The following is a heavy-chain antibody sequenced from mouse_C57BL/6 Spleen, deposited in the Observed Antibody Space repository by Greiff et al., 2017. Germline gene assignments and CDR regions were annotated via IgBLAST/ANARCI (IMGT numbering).Heavy chain of an antibody. V-gene: IGHV1-66*01. CDR2: IYPGSGNT. J-gene: IGHJ2*01. CDR3: PYGSSPYYCDY. Sequence: LQESGPELVKPGASVQISCKASGYSFTSYYIHWVKQRPGQGLEWIGWIYPGSGNTKYNEKFKGKATLTADTSSSTAYMQLSSLTSEDSAVXYCPYGSSPYYCDYWGQGTTLTVSS. CDR1: GYSFTSYY. D-gene: IGHD1-1*01.